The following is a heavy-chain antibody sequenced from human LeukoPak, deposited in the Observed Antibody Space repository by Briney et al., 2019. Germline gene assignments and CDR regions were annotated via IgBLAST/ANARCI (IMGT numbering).Heavy chain of an antibody. J-gene: IGHJ4*02. Sequence: GASVKVSCKVSGYTLTELSMHWVRQAPGKGLEWMGGFDPEDGETIYAQKFQGRVTMTEDISTDTAYMELSSLRSEDTAVYYCATWGGIYSGYDYIYWGQGTLVTVSS. CDR2: FDPEDGET. CDR3: ATWGGIYSGYDYIY. CDR1: GYTLTELS. D-gene: IGHD5-12*01. V-gene: IGHV1-24*01.